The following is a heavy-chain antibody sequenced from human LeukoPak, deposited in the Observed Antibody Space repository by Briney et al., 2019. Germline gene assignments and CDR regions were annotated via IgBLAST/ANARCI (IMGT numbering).Heavy chain of an antibody. CDR2: INHSGST. V-gene: IGHV4-34*01. J-gene: IGHJ4*02. Sequence: SETLSLTCAVYGGSFSGYYRSWIRQPPGKGLEWIGEINHSGSTNYNPSLKSRVTISVDMSKNQFSLKLSSVTAADTAVYYCVRSSTYHLFDDWGQGTLVTVSS. D-gene: IGHD2-15*01. CDR3: VRSSTYHLFDD. CDR1: GGSFSGYY.